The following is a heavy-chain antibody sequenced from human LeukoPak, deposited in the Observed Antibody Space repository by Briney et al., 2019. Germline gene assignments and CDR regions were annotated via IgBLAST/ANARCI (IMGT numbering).Heavy chain of an antibody. D-gene: IGHD3-10*01. J-gene: IGHJ4*02. V-gene: IGHV3-23*01. CDR1: GFTFSSYA. CDR3: AKVLLWFGDFDY. Sequence: GRSLRLSCAASGFTFSSYAMSWVRQAPGKGLEWVSAISGSGGSTYYADSVKGRFTISRDNSKNTLYLQMNSLRAEDTAVYYCAKVLLWFGDFDYWGQGTLVTVSS. CDR2: ISGSGGST.